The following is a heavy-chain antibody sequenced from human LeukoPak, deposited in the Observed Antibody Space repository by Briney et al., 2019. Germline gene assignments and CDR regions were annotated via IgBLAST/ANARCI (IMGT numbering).Heavy chain of an antibody. CDR1: GGSINSYY. CDR2: IYYSGTT. D-gene: IGHD3-3*01. CDR3: ARNPRSGYFPHYHYYGMDV. V-gene: IGHV4-59*01. Sequence: SETLSLTCTVSGGSINSYYWSWIRQPPGKGLEWIGYIYYSGTTNYDPSLKSRVTISVDTSKNQFSLKLSSVTAADTAVYYCARNPRSGYFPHYHYYGMDVWGQGTTVTVSS. J-gene: IGHJ6*02.